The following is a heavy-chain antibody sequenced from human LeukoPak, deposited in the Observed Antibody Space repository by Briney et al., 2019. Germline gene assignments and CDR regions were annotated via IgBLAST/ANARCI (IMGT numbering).Heavy chain of an antibody. Sequence: GGSLRLSCAASGFTFINYGMHWVRQAPGKGLEWVAVIWYDGSKRYYADSVKGRFTISRDNSKNTVYLQINSLRAEDTAVYYCARVSPEIVVVTGTGAPDYWGQGTLVTVSS. D-gene: IGHD2-21*02. V-gene: IGHV3-33*01. J-gene: IGHJ4*02. CDR1: GFTFINYG. CDR2: IWYDGSKR. CDR3: ARVSPEIVVVTGTGAPDY.